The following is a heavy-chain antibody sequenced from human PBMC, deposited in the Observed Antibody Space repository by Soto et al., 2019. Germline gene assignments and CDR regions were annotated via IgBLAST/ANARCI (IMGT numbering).Heavy chain of an antibody. V-gene: IGHV1-2*02. CDR3: ARGKVNTPPFHP. Sequence: QVQLVQSGAEVKKPGASVKVSCKASGYTFTGYYMHWVRQAPGQGLEWMGWINPNSGNTKYVQKFQGRVIMTRDTSIRTAYRGRSGLTSDHPAVYFCARGKVNTPPFHPGGKETLVTVSS. CDR2: INPNSGNT. D-gene: IGHD4-17*01. CDR1: GYTFTGYY. J-gene: IGHJ5*02.